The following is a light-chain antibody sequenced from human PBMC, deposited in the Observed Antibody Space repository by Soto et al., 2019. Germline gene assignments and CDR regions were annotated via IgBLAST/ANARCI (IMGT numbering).Light chain of an antibody. J-gene: IGKJ4*01. V-gene: IGKV3-20*01. Sequence: EIVLTQSPGTLSLSPGERATLSCRASQSVSSSYLAWYQQKTGQAPRLLIYGASSRATGIPDRFSGSGSGTVFALTISRLEPEDFAVYYWQQYGSSPLTFGGGTKVEIK. CDR3: QQYGSSPLT. CDR1: QSVSSSY. CDR2: GAS.